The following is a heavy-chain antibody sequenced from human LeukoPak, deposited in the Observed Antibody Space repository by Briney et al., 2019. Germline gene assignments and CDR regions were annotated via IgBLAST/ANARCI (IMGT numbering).Heavy chain of an antibody. J-gene: IGHJ4*02. CDR2: INPNSRRT. V-gene: IGHV1-2*02. Sequence: MVCINPNSRRTNYAQKFQGRVTMTRDKSISTAYMELSRLRSDDTAVYYCARVPPGLSYFDYWGQGTLVTVSS. CDR3: ARVPPGLSYFDY. D-gene: IGHD3/OR15-3a*01.